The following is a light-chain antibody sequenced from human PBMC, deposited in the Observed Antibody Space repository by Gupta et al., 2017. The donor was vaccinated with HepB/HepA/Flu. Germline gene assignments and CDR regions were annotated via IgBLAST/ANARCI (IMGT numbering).Light chain of an antibody. J-gene: IGLJ2*01. V-gene: IGLV7-43*01. CDR1: TGAVTSAHY. CDR2: STR. Sequence: VVPQEPSLTVSPGGTVPLTCASSTGAVTSAHYPSWSQQKPEHGHREMIDSTRKTHSGTPARFSGSHREGTSALTLSGGKTEDEDDYYCLRYYGVAVFGGGTKLTVL. CDR3: LRYYGVAV.